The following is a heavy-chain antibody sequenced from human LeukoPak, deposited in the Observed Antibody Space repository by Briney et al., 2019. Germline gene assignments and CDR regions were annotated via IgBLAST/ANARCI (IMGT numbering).Heavy chain of an antibody. Sequence: GASVKVSCKASGYTFTSYYMHWVRHAPGQGLEWMGIINPSGGSTSYAQKFQGRVTMTRDTSTSTVYMELSSLRSEDTAVYYCARDPTARLSVQYYFDYWGQGTLVTVSS. CDR1: GYTFTSYY. CDR2: INPSGGST. CDR3: ARDPTARLSVQYYFDY. J-gene: IGHJ4*02. V-gene: IGHV1-46*01. D-gene: IGHD2/OR15-2a*01.